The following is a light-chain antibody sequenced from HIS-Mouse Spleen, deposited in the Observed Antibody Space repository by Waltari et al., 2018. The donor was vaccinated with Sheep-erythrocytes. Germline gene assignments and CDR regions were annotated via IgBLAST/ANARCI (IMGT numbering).Light chain of an antibody. Sequence: QSALTQPASVSGSPGQSITISCTGTSSDVGGYNYVSWYQQHPGKAPKLMIYEVRNRPSGVCNRVSGSKSGNTASLTISGLQAEDEADYYCSSYTSSSTWVFGGGTKLTVL. V-gene: IGLV2-14*01. CDR2: EVR. CDR3: SSYTSSSTWV. CDR1: SSDVGGYNY. J-gene: IGLJ3*02.